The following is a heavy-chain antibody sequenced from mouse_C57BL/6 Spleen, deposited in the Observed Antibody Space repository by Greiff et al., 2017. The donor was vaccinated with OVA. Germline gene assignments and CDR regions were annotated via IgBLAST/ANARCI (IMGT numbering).Heavy chain of an antibody. CDR1: GYTFTSYW. CDR3: ARRGGTRYFDY. V-gene: IGHV1-52*01. J-gene: IGHJ2*01. D-gene: IGHD4-1*01. Sequence: VQLQQPGAELVRPGSSVKLSCKASGYTFTSYWMHWVKQRPIQGLEWIGNIDPSDSETHYNQKFKDKATLTVDKSSSTAYMQLSSLTSEDSAVYYCARRGGTRYFDYWGQGTTLTVSS. CDR2: IDPSDSET.